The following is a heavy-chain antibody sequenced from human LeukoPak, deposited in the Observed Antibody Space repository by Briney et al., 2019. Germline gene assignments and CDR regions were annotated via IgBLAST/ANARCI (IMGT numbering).Heavy chain of an antibody. D-gene: IGHD1-26*01. Sequence: GGSLRLSCAASGFSFSSDWMHWVRQVPGEGLVWVSRNNSDGTSTAYADSVKGRFTISRDNAKNTLYLQMNSLRVEDTAVYYCGRALGSPLDYWGQGTLVTVSA. CDR1: GFSFSSDW. V-gene: IGHV3-74*01. J-gene: IGHJ4*02. CDR2: NNSDGTST. CDR3: GRALGSPLDY.